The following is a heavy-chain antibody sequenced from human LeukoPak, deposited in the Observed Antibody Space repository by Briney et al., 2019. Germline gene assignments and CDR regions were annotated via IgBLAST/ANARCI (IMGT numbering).Heavy chain of an antibody. CDR2: INHSGST. CDR3: AKAPYLSSGS. CDR1: GGSFRDYY. Sequence: SETLSLTCAVYGGSFRDYYWSWIRQPPGKGLEWIGEINHSGSTNYIPSLKSRVTISLDTSKNQFSLKLTSVTAADTAVYYCAKAPYLSSGSWGQGILVAVSS. V-gene: IGHV4-34*01. J-gene: IGHJ3*01. D-gene: IGHD3-22*01.